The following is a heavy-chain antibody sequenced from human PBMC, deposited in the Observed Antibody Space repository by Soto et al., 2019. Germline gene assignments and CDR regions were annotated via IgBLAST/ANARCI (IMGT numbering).Heavy chain of an antibody. CDR1: GGSISSSSYY. J-gene: IGHJ4*02. Sequence: SETLSLTCTVSGGSISSSSYYWGWIRQPPGKGLEWIGSIYYSGSTYYNPSLKSRVTISVDTSKNQFSLKLSSVTAADTAVYYCARRDYEKLDYWGQGTLVTVSS. CDR3: ARRDYEKLDY. CDR2: IYYSGST. V-gene: IGHV4-39*07. D-gene: IGHD3-22*01.